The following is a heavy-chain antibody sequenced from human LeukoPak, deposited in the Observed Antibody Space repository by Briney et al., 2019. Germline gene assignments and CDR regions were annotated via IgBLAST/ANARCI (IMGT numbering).Heavy chain of an antibody. D-gene: IGHD6-13*01. Sequence: GGSLRLSCAASGFTFSDYYMSWIRQAPGKGLEWVSYISSSGSTIYYADSVKGRFTISRDNAKNSLYLQMNSLSAEDTAVYYCARDRDSSSWYDLIDYWGQGTLVTVSS. CDR1: GFTFSDYY. CDR2: ISSSGSTI. CDR3: ARDRDSSSWYDLIDY. V-gene: IGHV3-11*04. J-gene: IGHJ4*02.